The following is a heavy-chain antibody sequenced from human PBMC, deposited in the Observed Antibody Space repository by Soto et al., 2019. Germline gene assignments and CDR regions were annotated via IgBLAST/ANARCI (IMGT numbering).Heavy chain of an antibody. CDR1: GFTFSSYG. CDR2: ISYDGSNK. Sequence: PGGSLRLSCAASGFTFSSYGMHWVRQAPGKGLEWVAVISYDGSNKYYADSVKGRFTISRDNSKNTLYLQMNSLRAEDTAVYYCASRYYYDSSGYSADYWGQGTLVTVSS. CDR3: ASRYYYDSSGYSADY. V-gene: IGHV3-30*03. D-gene: IGHD3-22*01. J-gene: IGHJ4*02.